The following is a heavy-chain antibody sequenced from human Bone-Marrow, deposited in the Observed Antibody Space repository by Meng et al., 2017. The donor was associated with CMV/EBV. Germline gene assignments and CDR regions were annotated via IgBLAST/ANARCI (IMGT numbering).Heavy chain of an antibody. D-gene: IGHD2-2*02. CDR3: ARNGNYCSSTSCYRGPFDY. CDR2: IVVGSGNT. J-gene: IGHJ4*02. Sequence: SVKVSCKASGFTFTSSAVQWVRQARGQRLEWIGWIVVGSGNTNYAQKFQERVTITRDMSTSTAYMELSSLRSEDTAVYYCARNGNYCSSTSCYRGPFDYWGQGTLVTVSS. V-gene: IGHV1-58*01. CDR1: GFTFTSSA.